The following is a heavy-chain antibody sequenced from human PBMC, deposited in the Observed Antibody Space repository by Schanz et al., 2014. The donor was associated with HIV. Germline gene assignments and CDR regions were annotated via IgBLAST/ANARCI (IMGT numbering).Heavy chain of an antibody. V-gene: IGHV3-23*01. CDR3: VRDAAGRFSDRSPGY. Sequence: EVQLLESGGGLEQPGGSLRLSCAASGFNFNNYAMTWVRQAPGKGLEWVSSISESGGRTYYADSVNGRFTISRDNSKNTLYLQVKSLRVEDTAVYYCVRDAAGRFSDRSPGYWGQGTLVTVSS. CDR1: GFNFNNYA. D-gene: IGHD2-15*01. CDR2: ISESGGRT. J-gene: IGHJ4*01.